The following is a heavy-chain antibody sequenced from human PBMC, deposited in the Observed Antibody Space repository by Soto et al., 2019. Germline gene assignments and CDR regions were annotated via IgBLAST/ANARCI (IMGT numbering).Heavy chain of an antibody. CDR2: ISYDGSNK. D-gene: IGHD7-27*01. V-gene: IGHV3-30*18. Sequence: QVQLVESGGGVVQPGRSLRLSCAASGFTFSSYGMHWVRQAPGKGLEWVAVISYDGSNKYYADSVKGRFTISRDNSKNTLYLHMNSLRAEDTAVYYWAKDLGHGGRGAFDIWGQGTMVTVSS. J-gene: IGHJ3*02. CDR3: AKDLGHGGRGAFDI. CDR1: GFTFSSYG.